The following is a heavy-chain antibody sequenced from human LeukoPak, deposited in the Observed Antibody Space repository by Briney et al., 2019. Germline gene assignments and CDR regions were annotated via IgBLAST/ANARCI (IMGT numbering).Heavy chain of an antibody. V-gene: IGHV3-48*04. Sequence: PGGSLRLSCVASGFAFNTYSMNWVRQAPGKGLEWISYIKYSSDTIYYADSVKGRFTISRDNVENSLYLQMSSLRAEDTAVYYCASDLDIVPVMDVWGQGTTVTVSS. CDR2: IKYSSDTI. CDR1: GFAFNTYS. J-gene: IGHJ6*02. CDR3: ASDLDIVPVMDV. D-gene: IGHD5-12*01.